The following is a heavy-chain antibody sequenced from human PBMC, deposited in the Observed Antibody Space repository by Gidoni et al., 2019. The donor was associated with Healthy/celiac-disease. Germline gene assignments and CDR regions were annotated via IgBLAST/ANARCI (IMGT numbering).Heavy chain of an antibody. Sequence: QVQLQESGPGLVKPSQTLSLTCTVSGGSISSGDYYWSWIRQPPGKGLEWIGYIYYSGSTYYNPSLKSRVTISVDTSKNQFSLKLSSVTAADTAVYYCARVGKRYDFWSGSPRWWFDPWGQGTLVTVSS. CDR3: ARVGKRYDFWSGSPRWWFDP. D-gene: IGHD3-3*01. V-gene: IGHV4-30-4*01. CDR2: IYYSGST. J-gene: IGHJ5*02. CDR1: GGSISSGDYY.